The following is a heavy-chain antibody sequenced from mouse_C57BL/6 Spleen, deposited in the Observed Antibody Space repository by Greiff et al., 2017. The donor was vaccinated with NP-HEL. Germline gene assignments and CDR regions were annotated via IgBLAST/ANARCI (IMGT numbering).Heavy chain of an antibody. CDR2: IDPENGDT. CDR1: GFNIKDDY. V-gene: IGHV14-4*01. J-gene: IGHJ3*01. Sequence: VQLQQSGAELVRPGASVKLSCTASGFNIKDDYMHWVKQRPEQGLEWIGWIDPENGDTEYASKFQGKATITADTSSNTAYLQLSSLTSEDTAVYYCTTGGGFRFAYWGQGTLVTVSA. CDR3: TTGGGFRFAY.